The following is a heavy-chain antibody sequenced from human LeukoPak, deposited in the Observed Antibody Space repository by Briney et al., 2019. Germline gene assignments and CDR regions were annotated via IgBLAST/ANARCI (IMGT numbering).Heavy chain of an antibody. CDR3: TTRELRYYGSGTYPVAFDI. CDR1: GFTVSSNY. V-gene: IGHV3-15*01. J-gene: IGHJ3*02. CDR2: IRSKSDHGTT. Sequence: GGSLRLSCAASGFTVSSNYMSWVRQAPGKGLEWVGRIRSKSDHGTTDYAAPVKGRVTISRDDSKNTLYLQMNSPKTEDTAVYYCTTRELRYYGSGTYPVAFDIWGQGTMVTVSS. D-gene: IGHD3-10*01.